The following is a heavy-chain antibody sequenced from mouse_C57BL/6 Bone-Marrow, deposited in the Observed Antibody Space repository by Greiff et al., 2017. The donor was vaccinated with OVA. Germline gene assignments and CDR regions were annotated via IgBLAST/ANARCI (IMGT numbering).Heavy chain of an antibody. Sequence: EVQLQQSGAELVRPGASVKLSCTASGFNITAYYMHWVKQRPEQGLEWIGRIYPEDGDTEYAPKFQGKATMTADTSSNTAYVQLSSLTSEDTAVYYCTNFIYYGIYGMDYWGQGTSVTVSS. CDR3: TNFIYYGIYGMDY. D-gene: IGHD2-1*01. CDR2: IYPEDGDT. V-gene: IGHV14-1*01. J-gene: IGHJ4*01. CDR1: GFNITAYY.